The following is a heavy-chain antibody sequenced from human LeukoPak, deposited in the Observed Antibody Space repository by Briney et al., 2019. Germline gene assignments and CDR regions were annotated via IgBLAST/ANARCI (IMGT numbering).Heavy chain of an antibody. Sequence: SETLSLTCNVSGGSIISSSYYWGWIRQPPGKGLEWIGSIYYSGNTYYNPSLKSRVTISVDTSKTQFSLRLSSVTAADTAVFYCARRSSYYASGWFDPWGQGTLVTVSS. CDR2: IYYSGNT. V-gene: IGHV4-39*01. J-gene: IGHJ5*02. CDR3: ARRSSYYASGWFDP. D-gene: IGHD3-10*01. CDR1: GGSIISSSYY.